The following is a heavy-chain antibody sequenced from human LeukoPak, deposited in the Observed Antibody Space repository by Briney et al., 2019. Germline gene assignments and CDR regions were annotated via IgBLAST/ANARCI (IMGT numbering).Heavy chain of an antibody. CDR1: SGSISSGGYS. J-gene: IGHJ4*02. V-gene: IGHV4-30-2*01. D-gene: IGHD4-17*01. CDR3: AAGGTTVTAFDY. CDR2: FYHSGST. Sequence: SETLSLTCAVSSGSISSGGYSWSWSRQPPARGVERIGYFYHSGSTYYNPSLKSRVTISVDRSKNPFSLKLSSVTAADTAVYYCAAGGTTVTAFDYWGQGTLVTASS.